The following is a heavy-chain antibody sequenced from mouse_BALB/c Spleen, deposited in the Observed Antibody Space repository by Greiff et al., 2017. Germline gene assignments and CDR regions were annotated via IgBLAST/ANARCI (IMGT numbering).Heavy chain of an antibody. J-gene: IGHJ3*01. CDR2: IWSGGST. D-gene: IGHD2-10*01. Sequence: QVQLKQSGPGLVQPSQSLSITCTVSGFSLTSYGVHWVRQSPGKGLEWLGVIWSGGSTDYNAAFISRLSISKDNSKSQVFFKMNSLQADDTAIYYCARGAYYGNFFAYWGQGTLVTVSA. V-gene: IGHV2-4-1*01. CDR1: GFSLTSYG. CDR3: ARGAYYGNFFAY.